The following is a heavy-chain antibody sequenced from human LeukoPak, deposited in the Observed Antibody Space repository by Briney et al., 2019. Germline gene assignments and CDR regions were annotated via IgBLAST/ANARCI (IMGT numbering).Heavy chain of an antibody. D-gene: IGHD5-18*01. Sequence: GASVKVSCKASGYTFTSYDINWVRQATGQGLEWMGWMNPNSGNTGYAQKFQGRVTITADKSTSTAYMELSSLRSEDTAVYYCARDRGYSYGSTLDYWGQGTLVTVSS. CDR1: GYTFTSYD. CDR2: MNPNSGNT. J-gene: IGHJ4*02. CDR3: ARDRGYSYGSTLDY. V-gene: IGHV1-8*01.